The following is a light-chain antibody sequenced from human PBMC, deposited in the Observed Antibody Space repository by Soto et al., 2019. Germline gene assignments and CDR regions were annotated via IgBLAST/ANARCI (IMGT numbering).Light chain of an antibody. CDR1: QSVRSNY. Sequence: ELVLTQSPGTLSLSPGDRATLSCRASQSVRSNYLAWYQQKPGQAPRLLLYGASSRAIGIPDRFSGSGSGTEFTLTISRLEPEDFAVYYCQQYDTSPPLTFGGGTKVEIK. CDR3: QQYDTSPPLT. J-gene: IGKJ4*01. CDR2: GAS. V-gene: IGKV3-20*01.